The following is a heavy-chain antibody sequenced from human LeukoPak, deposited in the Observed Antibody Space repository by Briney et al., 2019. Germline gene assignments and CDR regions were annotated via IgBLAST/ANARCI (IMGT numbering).Heavy chain of an antibody. J-gene: IGHJ5*02. D-gene: IGHD2-2*01. CDR2: SSRNSGSI. CDR3: AKGRDKYQLLSKNWFDP. Sequence: PGRSLRLSCAASGFTFDDYAMHWVRQAPGKGLEWVSGSSRNSGSIGYADSVKGRFTISRDNAKNSLYLQMNSLRAEDTALYYCAKGRDKYQLLSKNWFDPWGQGTLVTVSS. CDR1: GFTFDDYA. V-gene: IGHV3-9*01.